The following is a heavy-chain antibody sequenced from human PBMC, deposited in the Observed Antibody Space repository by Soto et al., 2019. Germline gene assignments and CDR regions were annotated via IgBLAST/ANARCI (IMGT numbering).Heavy chain of an antibody. Sequence: GSLRLSCAASGFTFSSYAMSWVRQAPGKGLEWVSAISGSGGSTYYADSVKGRFTISRDNSKNTLYLQMNSLRAEDTAVYYCAKDRAQGTVTDYYYYGMDVWGQGTTVTVSS. CDR2: ISGSGGST. CDR3: AKDRAQGTVTDYYYYGMDV. J-gene: IGHJ6*02. V-gene: IGHV3-23*01. CDR1: GFTFSSYA. D-gene: IGHD4-4*01.